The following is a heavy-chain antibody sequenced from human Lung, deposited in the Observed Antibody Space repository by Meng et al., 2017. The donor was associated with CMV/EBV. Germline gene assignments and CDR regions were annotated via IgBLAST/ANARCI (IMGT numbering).Heavy chain of an antibody. CDR2: MYSGGSST. CDR1: GFTFSRYG. J-gene: IGHJ4*02. CDR3: AKCSSTSCRYFDY. V-gene: IGHV3-23*03. D-gene: IGHD2-2*01. Sequence: SXAASGFTFSRYGMSWVRQAPGKGLEWVSVMYSGGSSTFYADSVQGRFTISRDESKNTLYLQMNSLRAEDTALYYCAKCSSTSCRYFDYWGQGLLVTVSS.